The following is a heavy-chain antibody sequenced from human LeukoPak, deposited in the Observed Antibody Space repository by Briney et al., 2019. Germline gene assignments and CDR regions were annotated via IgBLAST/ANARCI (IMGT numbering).Heavy chain of an antibody. CDR1: GFSVSSYY. Sequence: PGGSLRLSCAASGFSVSSYYMTWVRQAPGKGLEWVSSISSSSSYIYYADSVKGRFTISRDNAKNSLYLQMNSLRAEDTAVYYCARDREDDGGSGSHAFDIWGQGTMVTVSS. CDR2: ISSSSSYI. CDR3: ARDREDDGGSGSHAFDI. D-gene: IGHD3-10*01. J-gene: IGHJ3*02. V-gene: IGHV3-21*01.